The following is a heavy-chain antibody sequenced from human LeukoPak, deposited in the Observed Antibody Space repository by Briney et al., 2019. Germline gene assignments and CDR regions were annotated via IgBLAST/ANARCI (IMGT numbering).Heavy chain of an antibody. Sequence: PGGSLRLSCAASGFTFSSYGMHWVRQAPGKGLEWVAVIWYDGSNKYYADSVKGRFTISRDNSKNTLYLQMNSLRAEDTAVYYCARAGYSSGWYTYFDYWGQGTLVTVSS. D-gene: IGHD6-19*01. CDR3: ARAGYSSGWYTYFDY. J-gene: IGHJ4*02. V-gene: IGHV3-33*01. CDR2: IWYDGSNK. CDR1: GFTFSSYG.